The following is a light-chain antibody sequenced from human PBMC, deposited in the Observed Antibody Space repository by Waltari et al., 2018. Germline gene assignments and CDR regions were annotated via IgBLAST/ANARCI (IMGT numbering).Light chain of an antibody. J-gene: IGKJ1*01. CDR1: QSVNKT. CDR2: DAS. Sequence: LPQPPATLLLSPGERATSSFRASQSVNKTLAWYQQKPGQAPRLLIYDASRRATGVPDRFSGSGSGTDFSLTISRLEAEDVAVYYCQKYGTLPATFGQGTKVEIK. CDR3: QKYGTLPAT. V-gene: IGKV3-20*01.